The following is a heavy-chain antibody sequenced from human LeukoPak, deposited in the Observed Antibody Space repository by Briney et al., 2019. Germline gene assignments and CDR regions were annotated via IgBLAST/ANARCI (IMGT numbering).Heavy chain of an antibody. V-gene: IGHV3-23*01. D-gene: IGHD3-10*01. J-gene: IGHJ4*02. CDR2: ISGSGGST. Sequence: GGSLRLSCVASGFTFSSYAMSWVRQAPGKGLEWVSAISGSGGSTYYADSVKGRFTISRDNSKNTLYLQMNSLRAEDTAVYYCAKAGQPLSQFDYWGQGTLVTVSS. CDR3: AKAGQPLSQFDY. CDR1: GFTFSSYA.